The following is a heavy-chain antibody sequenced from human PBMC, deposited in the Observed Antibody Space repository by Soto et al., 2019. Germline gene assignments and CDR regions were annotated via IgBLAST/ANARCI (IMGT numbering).Heavy chain of an antibody. J-gene: IGHJ6*02. CDR1: GYTFTSYG. CDR2: ISGYNGNT. CDR3: ARSLVLRFIDYHYFMDV. Sequence: ASVKVSCKASGYTFTSYGISWVRQAPGQGLEWMGWISGYNGNTNYAQKLQGRVTMTTDTSTSTAYMELRSLRSDDTAVYYCARSLVLRFIDYHYFMDVCAQGSSVPVSS. D-gene: IGHD3-3*01. V-gene: IGHV1-18*01.